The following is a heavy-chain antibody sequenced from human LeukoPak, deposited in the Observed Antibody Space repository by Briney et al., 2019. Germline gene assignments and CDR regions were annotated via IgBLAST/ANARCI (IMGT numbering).Heavy chain of an antibody. J-gene: IGHJ5*02. Sequence: GGTLRLSCAASGFTFSDYGMSWVRQAPGKGLEWVSTISGRGGGTYSADSVKGRFTISRDNSKNTLYLQMNSLRAEDTAVYYCAKKPAAYYYGSGSYYNPKGDWFDPWGQGTLVTVSS. V-gene: IGHV3-23*01. CDR1: GFTFSDYG. CDR3: AKKPAAYYYGSGSYYNPKGDWFDP. D-gene: IGHD3-10*01. CDR2: ISGRGGGT.